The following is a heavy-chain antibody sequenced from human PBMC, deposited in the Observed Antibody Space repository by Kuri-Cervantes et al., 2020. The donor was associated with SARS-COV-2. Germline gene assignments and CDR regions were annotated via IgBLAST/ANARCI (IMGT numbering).Heavy chain of an antibody. J-gene: IGHJ6*02. CDR3: ARDTSSARYCSGGSCYGVDV. D-gene: IGHD2-15*01. V-gene: IGHV1-69*04. CDR2: IIPILGIA. Sequence: SVKVSCKASGGTFSSYAISWVRQAPGQGLEWMGRIIPILGIANYAQKFQGRVTITADKSTSTAYMELSSVTAADTAVYYCARDTSSARYCSGGSCYGVDVWGQGTTVTVSS. CDR1: GGTFSSYA.